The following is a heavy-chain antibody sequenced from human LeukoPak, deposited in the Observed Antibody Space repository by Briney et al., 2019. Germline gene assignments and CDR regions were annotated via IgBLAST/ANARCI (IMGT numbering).Heavy chain of an antibody. J-gene: IGHJ5*02. CDR2: INHSGST. Sequence: PSETLSLTCAVYGGSFSGYYWSWIRQPPGKGLEWIGEINHSGSTNYNPSLKSRVTISVDTSKNQFSLKLSSVTAADTAVYYCAKDYGRFDPWGQGTLVTVSS. CDR3: AKDYGRFDP. D-gene: IGHD3-16*01. CDR1: GGSFSGYY. V-gene: IGHV4-34*01.